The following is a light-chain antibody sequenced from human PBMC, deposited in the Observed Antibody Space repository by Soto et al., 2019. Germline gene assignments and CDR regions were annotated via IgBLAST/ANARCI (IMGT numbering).Light chain of an antibody. CDR2: GAS. CDR3: QQYGSSPYT. V-gene: IGKV3-20*01. Sequence: EIVLTQSSGTLSLSPGERATLSCRASQSFGSSYLAWYQQKPGQAPRLLIYGASSRATGIPDRFSGSGSGTDFTLTISRLEPEDFAVYYCQQYGSSPYTFGQGTKVDIK. CDR1: QSFGSSY. J-gene: IGKJ2*01.